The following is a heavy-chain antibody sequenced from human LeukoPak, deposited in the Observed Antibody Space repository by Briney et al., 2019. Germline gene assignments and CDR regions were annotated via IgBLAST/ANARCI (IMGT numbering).Heavy chain of an antibody. Sequence: ASVKVSCKASGGTFSSYAISWVRQAPGQGLEWMRGIIPIFGTANYAQKFQGRVTITADKSTSTAYMELSSLRSDDTAVYYCARVGAYCGGDCYYYFDYWGQGTLVTVSS. CDR3: ARVGAYCGGDCYYYFDY. V-gene: IGHV1-69*06. J-gene: IGHJ4*02. CDR1: GGTFSSYA. CDR2: IIPIFGTA. D-gene: IGHD2-21*02.